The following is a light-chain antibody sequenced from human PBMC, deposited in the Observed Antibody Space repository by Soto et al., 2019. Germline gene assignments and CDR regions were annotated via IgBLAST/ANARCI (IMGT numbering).Light chain of an antibody. CDR2: DVS. J-gene: IGLJ2*01. CDR3: SSYTTSSVV. CDR1: SSDVGGYNY. V-gene: IGLV2-14*01. Sequence: QSVLTQPASVSGSPGQSITISCTGTSSDVGGYNYVSWYQQHTGKAPKLMIYDVSNRPSGVSNRFSGSKSGNTASLLISGLQAEDEADYYCSSYTTSSVVFGGGTKVTVL.